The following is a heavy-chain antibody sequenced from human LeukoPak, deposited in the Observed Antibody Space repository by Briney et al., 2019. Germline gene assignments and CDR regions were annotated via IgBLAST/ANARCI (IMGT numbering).Heavy chain of an antibody. CDR1: GFTFSSYW. D-gene: IGHD6-13*01. J-gene: IGHJ4*02. V-gene: IGHV3-7*01. Sequence: GGSLRLSCAASGFTFSSYWMSWVRQAPGKGLEWVANIKQDGSEKYYVDSVKGRFTISRDNAKNSLYLQMNSLRAEDTAVYYCARPRIAAAGRIFDYWGQGTLVTVSS. CDR2: IKQDGSEK. CDR3: ARPRIAAAGRIFDY.